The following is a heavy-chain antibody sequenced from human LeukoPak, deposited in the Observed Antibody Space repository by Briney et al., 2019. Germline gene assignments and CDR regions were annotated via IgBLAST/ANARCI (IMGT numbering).Heavy chain of an antibody. V-gene: IGHV3-30-3*01. Sequence: GGSLRLSCAASGFTFSSYAVHWVRQAPGKGLEWVAVISYDGSNKYYADSVKGRFTISRDNSKNTLYLQMNSLRAEDTAVYYCARDEGPSSWYYFDYWGQGTLVTVSS. CDR2: ISYDGSNK. CDR1: GFTFSSYA. D-gene: IGHD6-13*01. CDR3: ARDEGPSSWYYFDY. J-gene: IGHJ4*02.